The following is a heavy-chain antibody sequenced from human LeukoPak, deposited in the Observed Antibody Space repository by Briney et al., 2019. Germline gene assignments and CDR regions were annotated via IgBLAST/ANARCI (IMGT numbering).Heavy chain of an antibody. J-gene: IGHJ4*02. CDR2: IYDSGST. V-gene: IGHV4-38-2*02. CDR1: GYSISSGHY. Sequence: PSETLSLTCTVSGYSISSGHYWGWIRQPPGKGLEWIGSIYDSGSTNYNPSLKSRVSISVDTSKSQFSLKLSSVTAADTAVYYCARGHETGYSPHYWGQGTLVTVSS. D-gene: IGHD3-9*01. CDR3: ARGHETGYSPHY.